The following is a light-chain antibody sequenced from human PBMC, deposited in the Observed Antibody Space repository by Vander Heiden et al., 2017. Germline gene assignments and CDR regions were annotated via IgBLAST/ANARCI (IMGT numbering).Light chain of an antibody. J-gene: IGLJ2*01. Sequence: QSAPTPPASASRSPCQSITISCIGTTSDIGLNNYVSWYQQHPGNAPRLLIYNVYSRPSGVSSRFSASRSGHTASLTICGLQTEDEADYYCASYAATDTVVFGGGTKLTVL. CDR3: ASYAATDTVV. CDR2: NVY. CDR1: TSDIGLNNY. V-gene: IGLV2-14*03.